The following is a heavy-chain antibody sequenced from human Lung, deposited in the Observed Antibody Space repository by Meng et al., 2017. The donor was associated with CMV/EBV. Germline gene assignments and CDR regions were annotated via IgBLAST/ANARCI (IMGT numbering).Heavy chain of an antibody. Sequence: GESLKISCKGSGYTFTKYWNGWVRQMPGKGLEWMGIVYPGDSDMRYSPSFVGQVTISAGKSINTAYLQWTSLKDSASAMYYWARREEDSSLPDYYFDDMDVXGQGXTVTVSS. D-gene: IGHD6-6*01. V-gene: IGHV5-51*01. CDR3: ARREEDSSLPDYYFDDMDV. CDR2: VYPGDSDM. CDR1: GYTFTKYW. J-gene: IGHJ6*02.